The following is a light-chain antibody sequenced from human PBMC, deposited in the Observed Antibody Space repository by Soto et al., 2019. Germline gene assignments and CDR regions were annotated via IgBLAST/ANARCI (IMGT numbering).Light chain of an antibody. CDR3: SSYGASSTL. V-gene: IGLV2-14*03. CDR2: DVS. CDR1: SSDIGGFNY. J-gene: IGLJ2*01. Sequence: QSALTQPASVSGSPGQSITISCTGSSSDIGGFNYVSWYQQHPGTAPKLLIYDVSYRPSGIADRFSGSKSGNTASLTISGLQPEDEADYYCSSYGASSTLFGGGTKLTVL.